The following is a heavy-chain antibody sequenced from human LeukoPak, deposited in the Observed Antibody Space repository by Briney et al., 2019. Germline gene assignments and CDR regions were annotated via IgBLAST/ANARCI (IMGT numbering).Heavy chain of an antibody. J-gene: IGHJ3*02. V-gene: IGHV5-51*01. Sequence: GESLKISCKGSGCSFANFWIGWVRQMPGTGLEWMGIIYAGDSDTRYSPSFQGQVTISADKSISTAYLQWSSLKASDTAMYYCGRTVAAWRNAFDIWGQGTMVTVSS. CDR3: GRTVAAWRNAFDI. CDR2: IYAGDSDT. CDR1: GCSFANFW. D-gene: IGHD2-15*01.